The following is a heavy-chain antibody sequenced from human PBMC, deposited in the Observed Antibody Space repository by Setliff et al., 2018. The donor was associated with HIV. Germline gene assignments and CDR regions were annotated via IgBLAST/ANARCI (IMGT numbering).Heavy chain of an antibody. J-gene: IGHJ6*03. CDR2: ISAGSTYI. CDR3: ARAPDGSGWAQAGQYYMDV. Sequence: PGGSLRLSCAASGFPFSHYAMNWVRQAPGKGLVWVASISAGSTYIHHADSLKGRFSISRDNTKYILYLEMNGLRPEDTAVYYCARAPDGSGWAQAGQYYMDVWGKGTTVTVSS. V-gene: IGHV3-21*01. CDR1: GFPFSHYA. D-gene: IGHD6-19*01.